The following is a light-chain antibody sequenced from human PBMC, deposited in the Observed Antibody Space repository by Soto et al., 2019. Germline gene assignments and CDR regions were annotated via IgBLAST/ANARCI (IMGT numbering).Light chain of an antibody. CDR1: QSLLHSNGYNY. CDR2: LGS. Sequence: DIVMTQSPLSLPVTPGEPASISCRSSQSLLHSNGYNYLDWYLQKPGQSPQLLIYLGSSRASGVPDRFSGSGSGTDFTLQISRVEAADVGVYYCMQSLRFWTFGQGTKVDI. V-gene: IGKV2-28*01. J-gene: IGKJ1*01. CDR3: MQSLRFWT.